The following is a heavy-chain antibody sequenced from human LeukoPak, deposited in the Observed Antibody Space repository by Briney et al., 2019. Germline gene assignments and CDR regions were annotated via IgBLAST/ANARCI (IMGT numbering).Heavy chain of an antibody. CDR3: AKEGMATINFDY. Sequence: PGGSLRLSCAASGFTFSSNAMSWVRQAPGKGLEWVSAISGSGDSTFYADSVKGRFTISRDNSKNTLYLQMNSLRAEDTAVYYCAKEGMATINFDYWGQGTLVTVSS. V-gene: IGHV3-23*01. CDR2: ISGSGDST. J-gene: IGHJ4*02. D-gene: IGHD5-24*01. CDR1: GFTFSSNA.